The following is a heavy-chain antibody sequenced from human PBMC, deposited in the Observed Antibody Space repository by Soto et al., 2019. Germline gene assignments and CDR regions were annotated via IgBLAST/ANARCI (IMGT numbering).Heavy chain of an antibody. V-gene: IGHV1-3*01. CDR3: ATLLIAAQRPFYGMDV. J-gene: IGHJ6*02. D-gene: IGHD6-13*01. CDR2: INAGNGNT. Sequence: ASVKVSCKASGYTFTSYAMHWVRQAPGQRLEWMGWINAGNGNTKYSQKFQGRVTMTEDTSTNTAYMELSSLRSEDTAVYYCATLLIAAQRPFYGMDVWGQGTTVTVSS. CDR1: GYTFTSYA.